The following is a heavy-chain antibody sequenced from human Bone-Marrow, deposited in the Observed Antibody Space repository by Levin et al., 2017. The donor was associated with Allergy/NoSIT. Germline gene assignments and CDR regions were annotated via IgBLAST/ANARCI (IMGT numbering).Heavy chain of an antibody. CDR3: TAERYCTGASCFYY. CDR2: IKSNPDGGTT. J-gene: IGHJ4*02. D-gene: IGHD2-15*01. Sequence: PGESLKISCADSGFTFSKTWMSWVRQAPGKGLEWVGRIKSNPDGGTTDYAAPVKGRFILSRDDTNNALYLQMNSLNAEDTAVYYCTAERYCTGASCFYYWGQGTLVTVSS. CDR1: GFTFSKTW. V-gene: IGHV3-15*01.